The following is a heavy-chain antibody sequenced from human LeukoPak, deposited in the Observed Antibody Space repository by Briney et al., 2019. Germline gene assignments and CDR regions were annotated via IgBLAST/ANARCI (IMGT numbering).Heavy chain of an antibody. J-gene: IGHJ4*02. CDR2: ISGSGGST. CDR3: AKVGEYDYGDYRWLYFDY. CDR1: GFTFSNYA. V-gene: IGHV3-23*01. Sequence: PGGSLRLSCVASGFTFSNYAMSWVRQAPGKGLEWVSAISGSGGSTYYADSVKGRFTISRDNSKNTLYLQMNSLRAEDTAVYYCAKVGEYDYGDYRWLYFDYWGQGTLVTVSS. D-gene: IGHD4-17*01.